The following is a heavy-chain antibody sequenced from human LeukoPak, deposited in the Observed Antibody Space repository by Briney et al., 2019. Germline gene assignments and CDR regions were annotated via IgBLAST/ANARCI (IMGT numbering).Heavy chain of an antibody. Sequence: PGESLKISCKGYGDRFTSYWVAGVRQMPGKGLEWMGIIFPGDSDTRYSPSIQGQVTISFDRSISTAYLQWSSLKPSDTAIYSCARRPLNSQNWLAPWGQGTLVTVSS. CDR1: GDRFTSYW. CDR2: IFPGDSDT. CDR3: ARRPLNSQNWLAP. J-gene: IGHJ5*02. D-gene: IGHD4-23*01. V-gene: IGHV5-51*01.